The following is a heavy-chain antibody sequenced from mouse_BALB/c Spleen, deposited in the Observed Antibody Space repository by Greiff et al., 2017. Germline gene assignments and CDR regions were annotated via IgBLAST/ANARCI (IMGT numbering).Heavy chain of an antibody. J-gene: IGHJ2*01. V-gene: IGHV14-3*02. CDR1: GFNIKDTY. CDR2: IDPANGNT. Sequence: VQLQQSGAELVKPGASVKLSCTASGFNIKDTYMHWVKQRPEQGLEWIGRIDPANGNTKYDPKFQGKATITADTSSNTAYLQLSSLTSEDTAVYYCAREGTTAYYFDYWGQGTTLTVSS. CDR3: AREGTTAYYFDY. D-gene: IGHD1-2*01.